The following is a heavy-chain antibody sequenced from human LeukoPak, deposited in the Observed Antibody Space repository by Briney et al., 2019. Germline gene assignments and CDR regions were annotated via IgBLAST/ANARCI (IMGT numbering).Heavy chain of an antibody. V-gene: IGHV3-23*03. Sequence: GGSLRLSCAASGFTFSTYDMSWVRQAPGKGLEWVSVIYSGGSTYYADSVKGRFTISRDNSKNTLYLQMNSLRAEDTAVYYCAKSHSSSSYFYYGMDVWGQGTTVTVSS. CDR1: GFTFSTYD. D-gene: IGHD6-13*01. CDR2: IYSGGST. J-gene: IGHJ6*02. CDR3: AKSHSSSSYFYYGMDV.